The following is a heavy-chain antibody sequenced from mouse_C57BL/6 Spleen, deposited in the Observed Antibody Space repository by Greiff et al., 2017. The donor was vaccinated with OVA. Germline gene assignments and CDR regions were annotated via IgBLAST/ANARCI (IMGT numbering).Heavy chain of an antibody. V-gene: IGHV2-2*01. D-gene: IGHD1-1*01. J-gene: IGHJ2*01. Sequence: VKLMESGPGLVQPSQSLSITCTVSGFSLTSYGVHWVRQSPGKGLEWLGVIWSGGSTDYNAAFISRMSISKDNSKSQVFVKMNSLQADDTAIYYCATSYYGSDSFDYWGQGTTLTVSS. CDR1: GFSLTSYG. CDR3: ATSYYGSDSFDY. CDR2: IWSGGST.